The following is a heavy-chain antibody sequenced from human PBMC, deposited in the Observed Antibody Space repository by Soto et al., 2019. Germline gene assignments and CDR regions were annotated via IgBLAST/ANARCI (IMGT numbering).Heavy chain of an antibody. CDR3: ARSITSGDV. CDR1: GFSFGSYI. J-gene: IGHJ6*02. CDR2: ITTSGGSR. D-gene: IGHD2-2*01. V-gene: IGHV3-21*01. Sequence: PGGSLRLSCAASGFSFGSYIMNWVRQTPGKGLEWVACITTSGGSRNYADSVRGRFTISRDNAENSLYLEMNSLRPDDTAIYYCARSITSGDVWGQGTTVTVSS.